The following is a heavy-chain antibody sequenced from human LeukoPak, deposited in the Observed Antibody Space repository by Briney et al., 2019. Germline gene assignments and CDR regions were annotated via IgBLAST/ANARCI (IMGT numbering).Heavy chain of an antibody. CDR2: IYTSGST. CDR1: GGSISSGSYY. J-gene: IGHJ6*03. D-gene: IGHD1-1*01. CDR3: ARGYPRYYMDV. Sequence: KPSQTLSLTCTVSGGSISSGSYYWSWIRQPAGKGLEWIGRIYTSGSTNYNPSLKSRVTISVDTSKNQFSLKLSSVTAADTAVYYCARGYPRYYMDVWGKGTTVTVSS. V-gene: IGHV4-61*02.